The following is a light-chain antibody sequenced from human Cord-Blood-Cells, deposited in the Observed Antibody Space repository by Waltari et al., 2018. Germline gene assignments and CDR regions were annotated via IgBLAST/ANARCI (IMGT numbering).Light chain of an antibody. CDR3: SSYAGSSTWV. CDR1: SSDVGGYNS. V-gene: IGLV2-14*01. Sequence: QSALTQPAPVSGSPGQSITISCTGTSSDVGGYNSVLWYQQHPGKAPKPMIYDVSKRPSGVSNRFSGSKSGNTASLTISGLQAEDEADYYCSSYAGSSTWVFGGGTKLTVL. CDR2: DVS. J-gene: IGLJ3*02.